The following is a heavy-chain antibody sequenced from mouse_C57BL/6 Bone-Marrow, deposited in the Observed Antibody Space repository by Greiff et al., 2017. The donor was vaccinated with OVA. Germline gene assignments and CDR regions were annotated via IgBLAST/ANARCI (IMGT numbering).Heavy chain of an antibody. D-gene: IGHD2-4*01. V-gene: IGHV1-53*01. J-gene: IGHJ2*01. CDR2: INPSNGGT. CDR1: GYTFTSYW. Sequence: VQLQQPGTELVKPGASVKLSCKASGYTFTSYWMHWVKQRPGQGLEWIGNINPSNGGTNSNEKFKSKATLTVDTSSSTAYMQLSSLTSEDSAVYYCARGHYDYDRLFDYWGKGTTLTVSS. CDR3: ARGHYDYDRLFDY.